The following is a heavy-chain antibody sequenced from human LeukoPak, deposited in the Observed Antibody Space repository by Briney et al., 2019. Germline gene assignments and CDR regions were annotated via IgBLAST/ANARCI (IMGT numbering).Heavy chain of an antibody. J-gene: IGHJ4*02. CDR1: GFTFSSYS. Sequence: GGSLRLSCAASGFTFSSYSMNWVRQAPGKGLEWVSYISSSSSTIYYADSAKGRFTISRDNAKNSLYLQMNSLRAEDTAVYYCARDLEVGANYFDYWGQGTLVTVSS. CDR3: ARDLEVGANYFDY. CDR2: ISSSSSTI. D-gene: IGHD1-26*01. V-gene: IGHV3-48*04.